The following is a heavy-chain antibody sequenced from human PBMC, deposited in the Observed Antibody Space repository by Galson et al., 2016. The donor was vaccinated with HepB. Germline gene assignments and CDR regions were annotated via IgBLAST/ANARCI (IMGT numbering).Heavy chain of an antibody. V-gene: IGHV4-4*02. CDR1: GGSITTTDW. CDR2: VYHDGNT. CDR3: ARDCTGGTCKSVDSDSFEM. J-gene: IGHJ3*02. D-gene: IGHD2-8*02. Sequence: SETLSLTCAVSGGSITTTDWWSWVRQPPGKGLEWIGEVYHDGNTFYNPSVGSRVTISIDKSKNEFCLNLRSVTAAGTAVYYCARDCTGGTCKSVDSDSFEMWGQGTVVTVSS.